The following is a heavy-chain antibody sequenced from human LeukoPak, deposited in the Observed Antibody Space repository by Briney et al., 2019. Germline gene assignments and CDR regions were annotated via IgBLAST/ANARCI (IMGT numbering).Heavy chain of an antibody. CDR3: ARGQGTVTTH. Sequence: SETLSLTCAVSGGTFSGYYWTWIRQPPGKGLEWIGEINHSGSANYNPSLMSRVTISLDTSKNHFSLNLSAVTAADTAVYYCARGQGTVTTHWGQGTLVTVSS. D-gene: IGHD4-11*01. CDR1: GGTFSGYY. CDR2: INHSGSA. J-gene: IGHJ4*02. V-gene: IGHV4-34*01.